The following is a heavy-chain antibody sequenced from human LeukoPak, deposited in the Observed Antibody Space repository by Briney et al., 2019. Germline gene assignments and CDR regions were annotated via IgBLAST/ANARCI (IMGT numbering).Heavy chain of an antibody. CDR1: GFTFSSYS. CDR2: ISSSSSTI. CDR3: ARDPERYHFDY. D-gene: IGHD1-1*01. J-gene: IGHJ4*02. Sequence: PGGSLRLSCAASGFTFSSYSMNWVRQAPGKGLEWVSYISSSSSTIYYADSVKGRFTISRDNAKNSLYLQMNSLRAEDTAVYYCARDPERYHFDYWGQGTLVTVSS. V-gene: IGHV3-48*04.